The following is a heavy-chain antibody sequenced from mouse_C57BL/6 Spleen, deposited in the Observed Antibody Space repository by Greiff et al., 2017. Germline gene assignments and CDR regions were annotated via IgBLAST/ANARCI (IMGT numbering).Heavy chain of an antibody. J-gene: IGHJ3*01. Sequence: VQLQQSGPELVKPGASVKISCKASGYAFSSSWMNWVKQRPGKGLEWIGRIYPGDGDTNYNGKFKGKATLTADKSSSTAYMQLSSLTSEDSAVYFCASSYYSKAWFAYWGQGTLVTVSA. D-gene: IGHD2-5*01. CDR3: ASSYYSKAWFAY. V-gene: IGHV1-82*01. CDR1: GYAFSSSW. CDR2: IYPGDGDT.